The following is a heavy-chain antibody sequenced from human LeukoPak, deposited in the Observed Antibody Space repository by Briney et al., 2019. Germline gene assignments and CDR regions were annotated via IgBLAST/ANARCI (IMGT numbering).Heavy chain of an antibody. CDR3: ARSYTGYQLLPFDD. Sequence: SEGLSVTPAESGGSISSDYGCSSWQTPGKGGWWGGYIYYSGSTHYNPSLKTRVTISVDTSKNQFSLKLSSVTAADTAVYYCARSYTGYQLLPFDDWGQGTLVTVSS. D-gene: IGHD2-2*01. J-gene: IGHJ4*02. V-gene: IGHV4-59*08. CDR1: GGSISSDY. CDR2: IYYSGST.